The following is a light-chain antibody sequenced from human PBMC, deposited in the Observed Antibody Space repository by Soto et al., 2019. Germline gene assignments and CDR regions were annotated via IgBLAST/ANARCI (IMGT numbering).Light chain of an antibody. CDR3: QQYNKWPLT. V-gene: IGKV3-15*01. Sequence: EIVMTQSPATLSVSPGERATLSCRASQSVSSNLAWYQQKPGQAPRLLIYGASTRATDIPARFSGSGSGTEFTLTISSLQPEDFAVYYCQQYNKWPLTFGPGTKVDIK. J-gene: IGKJ3*01. CDR2: GAS. CDR1: QSVSSN.